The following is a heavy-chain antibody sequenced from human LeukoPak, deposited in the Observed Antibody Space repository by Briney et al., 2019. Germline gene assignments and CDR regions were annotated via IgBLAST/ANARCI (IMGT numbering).Heavy chain of an antibody. D-gene: IGHD3-10*01. J-gene: IGHJ4*02. Sequence: GGPLRLSCAPSGFTFSNAWMSWVRQAPGKGPEWVVRIKSKTDGGTTDYAALVIGRFITSRDDSKNMLYLQMNSMRDEDTAVYYWARDAYYGSGSYYYYWGQGTLVTVSS. CDR2: IKSKTDGGTT. CDR1: GFTFSNAW. V-gene: IGHV3-15*01. CDR3: ARDAYYGSGSYYYY.